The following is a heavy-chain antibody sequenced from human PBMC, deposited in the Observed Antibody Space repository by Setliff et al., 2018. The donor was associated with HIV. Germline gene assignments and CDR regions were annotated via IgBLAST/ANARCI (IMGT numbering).Heavy chain of an antibody. CDR2: IYNTGST. J-gene: IGHJ4*02. Sequence: SETLSLTCTVSGDSISTDYWTWIRQPPGKGLEWIGYIYNTGSTYHSPSLESRVTVSIDTSKNQFPLKLSSVTAADTAVYFCARGRGSSSSWPIDYWGQGTLVTVSS. CDR3: ARGRGSSSSWPIDY. CDR1: GDSISTDY. D-gene: IGHD6-13*01. V-gene: IGHV4-59*12.